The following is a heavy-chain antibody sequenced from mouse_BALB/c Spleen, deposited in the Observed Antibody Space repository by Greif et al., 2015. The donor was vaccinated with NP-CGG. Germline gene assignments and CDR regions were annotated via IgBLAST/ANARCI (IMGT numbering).Heavy chain of an antibody. Sequence: VQLVESGAELVRPGTSVKVSCKASGYAFTNYLIEWVKQRPGQGLEWIGVINPGSGGTNYNEKFKGKATLTADKSSSTAYMQLSSLTSDDSAVYFCAREGPSYAWFAYWGQGTLVTVTA. J-gene: IGHJ3*01. D-gene: IGHD1-1*01. V-gene: IGHV1-54*01. CDR2: INPGSGGT. CDR1: GYAFTNYL. CDR3: AREGPSYAWFAY.